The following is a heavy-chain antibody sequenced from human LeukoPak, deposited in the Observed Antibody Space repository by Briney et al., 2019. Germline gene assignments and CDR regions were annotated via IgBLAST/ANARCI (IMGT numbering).Heavy chain of an antibody. J-gene: IGHJ6*03. CDR2: IKQDGSEK. Sequence: PGGSLRLSCAASGFTFSSYWMSWVRQAPGKGLEWVANIKQDGSEKYYVDSVKGRFTISRDNAKNSLYLQMNSLRAEDTAVYYCARIPKTSYAYYDFWSGSGYYYYMDVWGKGTTVTVSS. CDR1: GFTFSSYW. D-gene: IGHD3-3*01. V-gene: IGHV3-7*01. CDR3: ARIPKTSYAYYDFWSGSGYYYYMDV.